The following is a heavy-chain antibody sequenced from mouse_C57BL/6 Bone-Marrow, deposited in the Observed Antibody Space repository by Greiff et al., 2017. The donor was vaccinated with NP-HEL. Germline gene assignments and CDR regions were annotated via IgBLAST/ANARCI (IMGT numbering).Heavy chain of an antibody. Sequence: QVQLQQPGAELVRPGSSVKLSCKASGYTFTSYWMHWVKQRPIQGLEWIGNIDPSDSETHYNQKFKDKATLTVDKSSSTAYMQLSSLTSEDSAVYYCAKAVHGGCYVGDYYAYDCRGPGASVPV. CDR2: IDPSDSET. V-gene: IGHV1-52*01. D-gene: IGHD1-1*02. J-gene: IGHJ4*01. CDR3: AKAVHGGCYVGDYYAYDC. CDR1: GYTFTSYW.